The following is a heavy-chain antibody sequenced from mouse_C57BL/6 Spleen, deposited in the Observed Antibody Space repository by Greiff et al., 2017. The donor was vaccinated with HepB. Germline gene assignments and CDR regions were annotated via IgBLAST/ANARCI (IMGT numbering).Heavy chain of an antibody. J-gene: IGHJ2*01. V-gene: IGHV5-4*01. CDR3: ARDTDGYYGY. D-gene: IGHD2-3*01. CDR2: ISDGGSYT. Sequence: EVKLVESGGGLVKPGGSLKLSCAASGFTFSSYAMSWVRQTPEKRLEWVATISDGGSYTYYPDNVKGRFTISRDNAKNNLYLQMSHLKSEDTAMYYCARDTDGYYGYWGQGTTLTVSS. CDR1: GFTFSSYA.